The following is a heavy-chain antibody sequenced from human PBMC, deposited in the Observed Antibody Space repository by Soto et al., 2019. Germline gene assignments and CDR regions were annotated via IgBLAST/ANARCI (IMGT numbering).Heavy chain of an antibody. CDR2: IYYSGNT. D-gene: IGHD3-22*01. CDR3: AVGSSGYYVYFQH. J-gene: IGHJ1*01. CDR1: GGSISSGYYY. V-gene: IGHV4-61*01. Sequence: SETLSLTCSVSGGSISSGYYYWSWIRQPPGKGLEWIGNIYYSGNTNYNPSLKSRVTISVDTSKNQFSLNLSSVTAADTAVYYCAVGSSGYYVYFQHWGQGTLVTVSS.